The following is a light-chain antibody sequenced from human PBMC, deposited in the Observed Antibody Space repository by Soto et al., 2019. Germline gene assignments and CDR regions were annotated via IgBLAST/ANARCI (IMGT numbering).Light chain of an antibody. CDR1: ETINNN. J-gene: IGKJ1*01. CDR3: QQYNNWPQT. CDR2: GAS. V-gene: IGKV3-15*01. Sequence: VMRQAPATLSVSAWERATLSFMVSETINNNVAWYQLKDGQVPRLVIYGASTRATDIPARFSGSGSGTEFTLTISSLQSEDFAEYHCQQYNNWPQTFGQGTKVDIK.